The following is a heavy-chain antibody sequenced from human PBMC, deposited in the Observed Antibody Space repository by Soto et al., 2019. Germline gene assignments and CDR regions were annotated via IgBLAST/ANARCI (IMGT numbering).Heavy chain of an antibody. CDR1: GFTFSSYG. Sequence: QVQLVESGGGVVQPGRSLRLSCAASGFTFSSYGMHWVRQAPGKGLEWVAVISYDGSNKYYADSVKGRFIISRDNSKNTLYLQMNSLRAEDTAVYYCAKGYSGSAHFDYWGQGTLVTVSS. D-gene: IGHD1-26*01. CDR2: ISYDGSNK. CDR3: AKGYSGSAHFDY. V-gene: IGHV3-30*18. J-gene: IGHJ4*02.